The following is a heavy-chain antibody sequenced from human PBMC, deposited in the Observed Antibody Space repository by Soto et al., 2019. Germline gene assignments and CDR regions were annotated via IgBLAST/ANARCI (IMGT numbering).Heavy chain of an antibody. V-gene: IGHV4-59*01. D-gene: IGHD4-17*01. CDR3: ARDYGGNSYWFDP. CDR1: GGSISSYY. Sequence: QVQLQESGPGLVKPSETLSLTCTVSGGSISSYYWSWIRQPPGKGLEWIGYIYYSGSTNYNPSLKSRVTISVDTSKNQCSLKLSSVTAADTAVYYCARDYGGNSYWFDPWGQGTLVTVSS. J-gene: IGHJ5*02. CDR2: IYYSGST.